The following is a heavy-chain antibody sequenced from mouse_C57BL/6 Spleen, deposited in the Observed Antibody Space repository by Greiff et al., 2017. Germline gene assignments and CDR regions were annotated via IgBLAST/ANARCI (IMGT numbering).Heavy chain of an antibody. CDR3: ARSEDPYYAMDY. Sequence: EVKLQESGPELVKPGASVKMSCKASGYTFTDYNMHWVKQSHGKSLEWIGYINPNNGGTSYNQKFKGKATLTVNKSSSTAYMELRSLTSEDSAVYYCARSEDPYYAMDYWGQGTSVTVSS. CDR1: GYTFTDYN. J-gene: IGHJ4*01. CDR2: INPNNGGT. V-gene: IGHV1-22*01.